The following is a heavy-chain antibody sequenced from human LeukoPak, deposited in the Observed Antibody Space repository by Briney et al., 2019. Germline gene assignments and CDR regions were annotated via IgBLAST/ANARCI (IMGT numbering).Heavy chain of an antibody. J-gene: IGHJ4*02. CDR2: ISTSGSTT. Sequence: GGSLRLSCAASGFTFSDYEINWVRQAPGKGLEWVSCISTSGSTTYYADSVKGRFTISRDNAKNSLFLQMNTLTVEDTAVYYCARGALHVFDYWGLGTPVTVSS. D-gene: IGHD3-10*02. V-gene: IGHV3-48*03. CDR3: ARGALHVFDY. CDR1: GFTFSDYE.